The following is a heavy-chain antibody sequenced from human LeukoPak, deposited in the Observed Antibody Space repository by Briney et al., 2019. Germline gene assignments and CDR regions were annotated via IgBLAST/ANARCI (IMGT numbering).Heavy chain of an antibody. CDR3: ARAFSRYSSFDY. J-gene: IGHJ4*02. V-gene: IGHV4-59*01. CDR2: IYYSGST. D-gene: IGHD5-18*01. Sequence: SETLSLTCTVSGGSISSYYWSWIRRPPGKGLEWIGYIYYSGSTNYNPSLKSRVTISVDTSKNQFSLKLSSVTAADTAVYYWARAFSRYSSFDYWGQGTLVTVSS. CDR1: GGSISSYY.